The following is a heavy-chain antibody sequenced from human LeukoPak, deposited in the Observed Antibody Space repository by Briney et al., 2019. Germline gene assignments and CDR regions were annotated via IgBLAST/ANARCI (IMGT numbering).Heavy chain of an antibody. V-gene: IGHV4-59*08. CDR3: ARRASGSGSFNRYYFDY. CDR2: IYYSGST. Sequence: PSETLSLTCTVSGGSTSNYYSSWIRQPPGKGLEWIGYIYYSGSTTYNPSLKSRVTISVDTSKNQFSLKLNSVTAADTAVYYCARRASGSGSFNRYYFDYWGQGTLVAVSS. J-gene: IGHJ4*02. CDR1: GGSTSNYY. D-gene: IGHD3-10*01.